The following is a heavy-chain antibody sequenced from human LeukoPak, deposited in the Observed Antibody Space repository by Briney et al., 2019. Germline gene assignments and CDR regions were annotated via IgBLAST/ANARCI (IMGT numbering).Heavy chain of an antibody. D-gene: IGHD4-17*01. Sequence: WASVKVSCKASGYTFTSYAMNWVRQAPGQGLEWMGWINTNTGNPTYAQGFTGRFVFSLDTSVSTAYLQISSLKAEDTAVYYCARGPTTVTVSNMDVWGKGTTVTVSS. CDR1: GYTFTSYA. V-gene: IGHV7-4-1*02. CDR2: INTNTGNP. J-gene: IGHJ6*03. CDR3: ARGPTTVTVSNMDV.